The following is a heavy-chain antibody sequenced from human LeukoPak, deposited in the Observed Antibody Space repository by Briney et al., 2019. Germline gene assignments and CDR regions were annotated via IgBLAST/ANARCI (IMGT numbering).Heavy chain of an antibody. D-gene: IGHD2-15*01. CDR2: INTDGSST. J-gene: IGHJ4*02. CDR3: ARATSGYYDY. CDR1: GFTFTSYW. Sequence: GGSLRLSCAASGFTFTSYWMHWVRQAPGKGLVWVSRINTDGSSTTYPDSVKGRFTISRDNAKNTLYLQMNSLRAEDTAVYYCARATSGYYDYWGQGTLVTVSS. V-gene: IGHV3-74*01.